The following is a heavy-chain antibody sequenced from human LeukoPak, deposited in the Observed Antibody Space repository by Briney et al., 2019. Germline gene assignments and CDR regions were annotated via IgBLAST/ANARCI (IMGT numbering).Heavy chain of an antibody. V-gene: IGHV3-23*01. D-gene: IGHD7-27*01. Sequence: GGSLRLSCAASGFTFSSYAMTWVRQAPGKGLDWVSAISGSGGSTYYADSVKGRFTISRDNSKNTLYLQMNSLRAEDTAVYYCARGLGIWYFDLWGRGTLVTVSS. J-gene: IGHJ2*01. CDR2: ISGSGGST. CDR3: ARGLGIWYFDL. CDR1: GFTFSSYA.